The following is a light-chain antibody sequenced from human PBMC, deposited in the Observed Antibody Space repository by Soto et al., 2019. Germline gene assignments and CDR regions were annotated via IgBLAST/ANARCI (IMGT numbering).Light chain of an antibody. Sequence: EIVLTQSPGTLSLSPGERATLSCRASQSVTSSYLAWYQQKPGQAPRLLIDGASSRATGIPDRYSGSGSGTTYTLIISSMEHADVVVDYCQQYCSSPSTFGGGTKVEIK. CDR1: QSVTSSY. V-gene: IGKV3-20*01. J-gene: IGKJ4*01. CDR2: GAS. CDR3: QQYCSSPST.